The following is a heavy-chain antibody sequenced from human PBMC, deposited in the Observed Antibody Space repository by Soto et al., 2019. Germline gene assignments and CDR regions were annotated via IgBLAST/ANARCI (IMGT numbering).Heavy chain of an antibody. V-gene: IGHV1-18*01. CDR1: GYTFTSYS. Sequence: QVQLVQSGAEVKKPGASVKVSCKASGYTFTSYSISWVRQAPGQGLEWMGWISAYNGNTNYAQKLQGRVTMTTDTSTSTAYMELRSLRSDDTAVYYCARPLDGYCSSTSCYTACDYWGQGTLVTVSS. J-gene: IGHJ4*02. CDR3: ARPLDGYCSSTSCYTACDY. CDR2: ISAYNGNT. D-gene: IGHD2-2*02.